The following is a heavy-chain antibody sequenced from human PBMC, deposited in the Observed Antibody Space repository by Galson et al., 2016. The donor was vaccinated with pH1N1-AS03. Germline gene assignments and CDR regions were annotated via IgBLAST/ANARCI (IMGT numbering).Heavy chain of an antibody. CDR2: IDPGDSYI. D-gene: IGHD5/OR15-5a*01. Sequence: QSGAEVKKPGESLKISCKGSGYSFVSYWIGWVRQMPGKGLEWMGRIDPGDSYIDYSPSFYGHVTISVDTSINTAYLQWNNLKASDSAIYFCAKTTVSAFRGNWFDPWGQGTLVTVSS. J-gene: IGHJ5*02. CDR1: GYSFVSYW. CDR3: AKTTVSAFRGNWFDP. V-gene: IGHV5-10-1*01.